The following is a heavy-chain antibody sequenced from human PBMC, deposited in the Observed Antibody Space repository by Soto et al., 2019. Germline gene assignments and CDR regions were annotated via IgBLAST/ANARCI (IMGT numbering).Heavy chain of an antibody. Sequence: QVQLVESGGGVVQPGRSLRLSCAASGFTFSSYGMHWVRQAPGKGLEWVAVISYDGSNKYYADSVKGRFTISRDNSKNTLYLQTNSLRAEDTAVYYCAKDADSSGYYSHCLDYWGQGTLVTVSS. CDR1: GFTFSSYG. CDR3: AKDADSSGYYSHCLDY. D-gene: IGHD3-22*01. V-gene: IGHV3-30*18. CDR2: ISYDGSNK. J-gene: IGHJ4*02.